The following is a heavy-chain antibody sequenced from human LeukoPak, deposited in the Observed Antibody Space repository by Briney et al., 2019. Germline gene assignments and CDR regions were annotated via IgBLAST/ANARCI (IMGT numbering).Heavy chain of an antibody. CDR2: ITGSDDAT. D-gene: IGHD5-12*01. CDR3: AKGPQLYSGYHPDY. J-gene: IGHJ4*02. V-gene: IGHV3-23*01. Sequence: PGGSLRLSCAASGFTFSSAAMTWVRQAPGKGLEWVSTITGSDDATYYADSVKGRFTISRDFSRNTVDLQMNSLRTEDTAIYYWAKGPQLYSGYHPDYWGQGTLVTVSS. CDR1: GFTFSSAA.